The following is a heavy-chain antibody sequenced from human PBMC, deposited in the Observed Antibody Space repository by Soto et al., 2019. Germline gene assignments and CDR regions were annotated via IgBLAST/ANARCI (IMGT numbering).Heavy chain of an antibody. V-gene: IGHV3-23*01. CDR3: AKCYDSSGYYPDY. Sequence: GGSLRLSCAASGFTFSSYAMSWVRQAPGKGLEWVSAISGSGGSTYYADSVKGRFTISRDNSKNTLYLQMNILRAEDTAVYYCAKCYDSSGYYPDYWGQGTLVTVSS. CDR2: ISGSGGST. D-gene: IGHD3-22*01. CDR1: GFTFSSYA. J-gene: IGHJ4*02.